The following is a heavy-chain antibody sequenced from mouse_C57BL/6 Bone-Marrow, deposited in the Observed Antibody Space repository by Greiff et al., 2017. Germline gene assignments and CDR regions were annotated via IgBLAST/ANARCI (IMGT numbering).Heavy chain of an antibody. CDR1: GYTFTDYY. CDR3: ARETAAWFAY. V-gene: IGHV1-19*01. CDR2: INPYNGGT. Sequence: EVQLQQSGPVLVKPGASVKMSCKASGYTFTDYYMNWVKQSHGKSLEWIGVINPYNGGTSSNKKFKGKATLTVDKSSSTAYMGLNSLTSEDSAVYYCARETAAWFAYWGQGTLVTVSA. J-gene: IGHJ3*01. D-gene: IGHD6-1*01.